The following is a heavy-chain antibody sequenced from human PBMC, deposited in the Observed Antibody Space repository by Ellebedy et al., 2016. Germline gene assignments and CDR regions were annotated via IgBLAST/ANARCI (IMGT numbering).Heavy chain of an antibody. CDR1: GYTFTSYW. CDR2: IYPGDSDT. J-gene: IGHJ4*02. CDR3: ARRRVSDSGSYVFDY. V-gene: IGHV5-51*01. Sequence: GGSLRLXXKGSGYTFTSYWIGWVRQLPGKGLEWMGIIYPGDSDTRYSPAFQGQVTISADKSISTAYLQWSSLKASDTAMYYCARRRVSDSGSYVFDYWGQGTLVTVSS. D-gene: IGHD1-26*01.